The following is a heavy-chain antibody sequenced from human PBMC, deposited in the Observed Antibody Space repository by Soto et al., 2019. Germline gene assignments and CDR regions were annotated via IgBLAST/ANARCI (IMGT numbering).Heavy chain of an antibody. CDR1: GLTLSHRG. Sequence: GGSLRLSCAASGLTLSHRGMIWVRQAPEKGLEWLSYISPFSRSIHYADSVRGRFSISRDDARDSLYLHMSSLREDDTAAYYCATVGGPTVNTMFFDNWGQGILVTVSS. CDR2: ISPFSRSI. J-gene: IGHJ4*02. CDR3: ATVGGPTVNTMFFDN. D-gene: IGHD3-10*02. V-gene: IGHV3-48*02.